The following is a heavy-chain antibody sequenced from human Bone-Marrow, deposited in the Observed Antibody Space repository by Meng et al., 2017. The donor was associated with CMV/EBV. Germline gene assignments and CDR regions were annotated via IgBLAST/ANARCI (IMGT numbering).Heavy chain of an antibody. CDR2: ISYDGSNK. V-gene: IGHV3-30-3*01. Sequence: GESLKISCAASGFTFSSYAMHWVRQAPGKGLEWVAVISYDGSNKYYADSVKGRLTISRDNAKNTLYLQMNSLRAEDTAVYYCARGALDIVVVPAADLYYYYGMDVWGQGTTVTVSS. J-gene: IGHJ6*02. CDR1: GFTFSSYA. CDR3: ARGALDIVVVPAADLYYYYGMDV. D-gene: IGHD2-2*03.